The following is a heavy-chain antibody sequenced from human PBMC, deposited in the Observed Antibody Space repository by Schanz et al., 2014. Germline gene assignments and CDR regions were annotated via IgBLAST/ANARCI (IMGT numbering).Heavy chain of an antibody. CDR1: GFPFSSHG. CDR3: AREAKWGQWYFDL. V-gene: IGHV3-30*03. CDR2: VGDTGTTK. Sequence: QVQLVESGGGVVQPGRSLKLSCAASGFPFSSHGMHWVRQAPAKGLEWVAVVGDTGTTKFYADSVKGRLTVSRDNSENTVYLXXXXXXXXXXXXYYCAREAKWGQWYFDLWGRGSLVTVSS. J-gene: IGHJ2*01. D-gene: IGHD3-10*01.